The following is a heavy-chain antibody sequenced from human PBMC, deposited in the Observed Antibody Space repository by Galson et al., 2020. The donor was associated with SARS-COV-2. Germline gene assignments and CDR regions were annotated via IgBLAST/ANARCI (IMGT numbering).Heavy chain of an antibody. CDR3: AIERLEY. Sequence: GGSLRLSCAASGFTFSSYTMNWVRQAPVKGLELVAYIRSSSGTIYYADSVKGRFTISRDNAKNSLYLQLNSLRVEDTAVYYCAIERLEYWGPGTLVTVSS. D-gene: IGHD1-1*01. V-gene: IGHV3-48*04. J-gene: IGHJ4*02. CDR1: GFTFSSYT. CDR2: IRSSSGTI.